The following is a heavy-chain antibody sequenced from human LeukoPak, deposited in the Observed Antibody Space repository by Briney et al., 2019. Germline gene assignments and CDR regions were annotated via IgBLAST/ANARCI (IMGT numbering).Heavy chain of an antibody. CDR1: GFTFSSYA. J-gene: IGHJ6*02. Sequence: GGSLRLSCAASGFTFSSYAMHWVRQAPGKGLEWVAVISYDGSNKYYADSVKGRFTISRDNSKNTLYLQMNSLRAEDTAVYYCARDRAYGGNSFFCGMDVWGQGTTVTVSS. D-gene: IGHD4-23*01. CDR3: ARDRAYGGNSFFCGMDV. V-gene: IGHV3-30-3*01. CDR2: ISYDGSNK.